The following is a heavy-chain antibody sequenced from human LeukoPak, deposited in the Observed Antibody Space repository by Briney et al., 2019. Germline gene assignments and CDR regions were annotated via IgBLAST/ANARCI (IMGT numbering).Heavy chain of an antibody. CDR1: GYTLTELS. CDR3: ATASRDSYYYYYYYMDV. V-gene: IGHV1-24*01. D-gene: IGHD2-21*01. Sequence: ASVKVSCKVSGYTLTELSMHWVRQAPGKGLEWMGGFDPEDGETIYAQKFQGRVTMTEDTSTDTAYMELSGLRSEDTAVYYCATASRDSYYYYYYYMDVWGKGTTVTVSS. CDR2: FDPEDGET. J-gene: IGHJ6*03.